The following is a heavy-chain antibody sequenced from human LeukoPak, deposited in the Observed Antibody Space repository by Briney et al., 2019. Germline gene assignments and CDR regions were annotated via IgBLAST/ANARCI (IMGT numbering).Heavy chain of an antibody. V-gene: IGHV3-21*01. CDR3: ARDGIACYDVDY. CDR2: ISSSSTFI. D-gene: IGHD2-2*01. J-gene: IGHJ4*02. Sequence: PGGSLRLSCVASGFSFDSYTMNWVRQAPGKGLEWVSSISSSSTFINYADSVKGRFTISRDNAKNSLYLQMDSLRAEDTAFYYCARDGIACYDVDYWGQGTLVTVSS. CDR1: GFSFDSYT.